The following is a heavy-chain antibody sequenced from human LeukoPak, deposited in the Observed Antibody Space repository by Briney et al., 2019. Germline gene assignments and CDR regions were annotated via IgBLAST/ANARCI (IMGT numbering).Heavy chain of an antibody. CDR2: IYYSVTT. CDR3: ARERVSSSWYGGWFDP. V-gene: IGHV4-61*01. CDR1: GGSVSSGSYY. Sequence: PSETLSLTCTVSGGSVSSGSYYWSWIRLPPGTRLEWIGYIYYSVTTNYNPSLKSRVTISVDRSKNQFSLKLSSVTAADTAVYYCARERVSSSWYGGWFDPWGQGTLVTVSS. J-gene: IGHJ5*02. D-gene: IGHD6-13*01.